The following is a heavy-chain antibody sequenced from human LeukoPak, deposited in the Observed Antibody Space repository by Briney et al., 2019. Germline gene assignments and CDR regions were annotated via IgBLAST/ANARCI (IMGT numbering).Heavy chain of an antibody. CDR1: EFTISVYC. V-gene: IGHV3-7*01. Sequence: QAGGSLRPSGAPSEFTISVYCISGVPQAPGRGLEWVANVDPDGSGKYYIASVKGRFTVSRDNAKNSLYLQMTSLRAEDTATYYCMSSGIDDPWGQGTLVTVSA. CDR3: MSSGIDDP. J-gene: IGHJ5*02. D-gene: IGHD6-13*01. CDR2: VDPDGSGK.